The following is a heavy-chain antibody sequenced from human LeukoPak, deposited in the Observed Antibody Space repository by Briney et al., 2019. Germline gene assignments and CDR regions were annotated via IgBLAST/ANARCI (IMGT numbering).Heavy chain of an antibody. CDR1: GFTFSTYA. Sequence: GGSLRLSCSASGFTFSTYAMHWVRQAPGKGLEYVSAISSNGGTIYYPDSVKGRFTISRDNSKNTLYLKMNSLRAEDTAVYYCARGQSHGYFDYWGQGPLVTVSS. CDR3: ARGQSHGYFDY. J-gene: IGHJ4*02. V-gene: IGHV3-64*04. CDR2: ISSNGGTI.